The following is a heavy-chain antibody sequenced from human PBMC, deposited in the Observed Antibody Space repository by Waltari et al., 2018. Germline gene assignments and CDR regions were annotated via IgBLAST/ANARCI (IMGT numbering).Heavy chain of an antibody. CDR2: IWYDGSNK. CDR1: FTFSSYG. D-gene: IGHD6-13*01. CDR3: AKGVAAATYGWFDP. J-gene: IGHJ5*02. Sequence: FTFSSYGMHWVRQAPGKGLEWVAVIWYDGSNKYYADSVKGRFTISRDNSKNTLYLQMNSLRAEDTAMYYCAKGVAAATYGWFDPWGQGTLVTVSS. V-gene: IGHV3-33*06.